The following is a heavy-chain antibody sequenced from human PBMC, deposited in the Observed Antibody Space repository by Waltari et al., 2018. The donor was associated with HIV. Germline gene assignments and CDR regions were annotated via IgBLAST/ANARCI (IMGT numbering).Heavy chain of an antibody. V-gene: IGHV1-46*01. J-gene: IGHJ3*02. CDR3: ATQQRRAFDI. CDR1: GYTFTRYY. Sequence: VQLLQSGAEVKKPGASVRVSCKASGYTFTRYYMHWVRQAPAQGLEWMGLINPSGSSTPDAQNFQGRVTMTRDTSSSTVYMELSSLTSEDTAVYYCATQQRRAFDIWGLGTMVAVSS. D-gene: IGHD1-1*01. CDR2: INPSGSST.